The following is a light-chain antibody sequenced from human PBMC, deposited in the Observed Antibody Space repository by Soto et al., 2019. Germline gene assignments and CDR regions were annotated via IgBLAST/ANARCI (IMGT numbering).Light chain of an antibody. V-gene: IGKV3-20*01. CDR2: GAS. J-gene: IGKJ2*01. CDR3: LQYGASPRT. CDR1: QTVISSY. Sequence: EIVLTQSPGTLSLSPGERATLSCRASQTVISSYLAWYQQKPGQAPRLLIFGASSRPTGIPDRFSGSGSGTDFTLTISGLEPDDLAIYYCLQYGASPRTFGPGTKLAIQ.